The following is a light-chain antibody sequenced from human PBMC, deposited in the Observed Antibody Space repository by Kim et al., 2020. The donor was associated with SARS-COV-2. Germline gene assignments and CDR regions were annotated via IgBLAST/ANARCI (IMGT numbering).Light chain of an antibody. CDR3: QQYRDWSYT. J-gene: IGKJ2*01. V-gene: IGKV3-15*01. CDR1: ETVRTH. Sequence: SVAAGEGATLSCKASETVRTHLAWYQQKPGQAPRLLIYDASTRATGIPARFSASGSGTEFTLSISGLQSEDFAVYYCQQYRDWSYTFGQGTKLEI. CDR2: DAS.